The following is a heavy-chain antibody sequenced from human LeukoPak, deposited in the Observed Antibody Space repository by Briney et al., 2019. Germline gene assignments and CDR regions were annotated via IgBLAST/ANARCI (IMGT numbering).Heavy chain of an antibody. V-gene: IGHV3-23*01. CDR1: GFTFSNYA. J-gene: IGHJ3*01. Sequence: GGSLRLSCAASGFTFSNYAMSWVREAPGKGLEWVSAFSGRAGRPYYADSVKGRFTISRDNSKNTLYLQMNSLRAEDTAVYYCAKGGRWDYYDSSHWGQGTMVTVSP. CDR2: FSGRAGRP. CDR3: AKGGRWDYYDSSH. D-gene: IGHD3-22*01.